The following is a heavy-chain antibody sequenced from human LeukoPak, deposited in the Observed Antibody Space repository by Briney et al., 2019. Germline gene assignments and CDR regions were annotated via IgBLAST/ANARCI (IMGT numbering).Heavy chain of an antibody. CDR1: GFTVSSNH. J-gene: IGHJ4*02. V-gene: IGHV3-53*01. CDR2: IHSGGST. Sequence: PGGSLRLSCAASGFTVSSNHMSWVRQAAGKGLEWVSVIHSGGSTDYADSVKGRFTISRDNSKNTLYLQVNSLRAEDTAVYYCARRGDGGRSFDYWGQGTLVTVSS. CDR3: ARRGDGGRSFDY. D-gene: IGHD4-23*01.